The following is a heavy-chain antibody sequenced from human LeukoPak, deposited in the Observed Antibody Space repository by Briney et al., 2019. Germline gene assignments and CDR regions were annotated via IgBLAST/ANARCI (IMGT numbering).Heavy chain of an antibody. V-gene: IGHV3-23*01. D-gene: IGHD2/OR15-2a*01. CDR1: GFTFSSYA. CDR2: IHETDGRT. J-gene: IGHJ4*01. CDR3: AKDRLSSY. Sequence: GGSLRLSCAASGFTFSSYAMSWVRQAPGKGLEWVSGIHETDGRTYYADSVKGRFTISRDNSKNTLYLQMNSLRAEDTAVYYCAKDRLSSYWGHGTLVIVSS.